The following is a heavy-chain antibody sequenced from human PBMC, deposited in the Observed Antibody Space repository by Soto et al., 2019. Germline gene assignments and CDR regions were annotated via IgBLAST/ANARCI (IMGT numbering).Heavy chain of an antibody. Sequence: SETLSLTCTVSGGSISSYYWSWIRQPPGKGLEWIGYIYYSGSTNYNPSLKRRVTISVDTSENQFSLKLRSVTAADTAVYYCARVPHGGYCSSTSCYYFDYWGQGTLVTVSS. CDR3: ARVPHGGYCSSTSCYYFDY. CDR1: GGSISSYY. CDR2: IYYSGST. D-gene: IGHD2-2*01. J-gene: IGHJ4*02. V-gene: IGHV4-59*01.